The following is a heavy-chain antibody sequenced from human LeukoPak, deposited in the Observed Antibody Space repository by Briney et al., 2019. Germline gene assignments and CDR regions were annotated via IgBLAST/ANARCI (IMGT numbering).Heavy chain of an antibody. J-gene: IGHJ4*02. CDR1: GGSISGYY. V-gene: IGHV4-59*01. Sequence: SETLSLTCSVSGGSISGYYWSGVRQPAGKGLEWIGCIHSSGNTNYNPSLKSRVTISEDTSKNQFSLKLSSVTAADTAVYYCARGAGFGELFPIWGQGTLVTVSS. D-gene: IGHD3-10*01. CDR2: IHSSGNT. CDR3: ARGAGFGELFPI.